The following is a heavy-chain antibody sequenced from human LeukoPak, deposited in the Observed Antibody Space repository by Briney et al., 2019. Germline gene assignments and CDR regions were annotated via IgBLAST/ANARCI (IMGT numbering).Heavy chain of an antibody. V-gene: IGHV3-23*01. J-gene: IGHJ4*02. CDR1: GFTFSSYA. D-gene: IGHD3-10*01. Sequence: PGGSLRLSCAASGFTFSSYAMSGVRQAPGKGLGWVSAISGSGGSTYYADSVKGRFTISRDNSKNTLYLQMNSLRAEDTAVYYCAKVYGSGSPIAFDYWGQGTLVTVSS. CDR2: ISGSGGST. CDR3: AKVYGSGSPIAFDY.